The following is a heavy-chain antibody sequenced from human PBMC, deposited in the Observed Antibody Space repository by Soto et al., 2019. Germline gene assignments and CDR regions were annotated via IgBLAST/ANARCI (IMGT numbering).Heavy chain of an antibody. V-gene: IGHV1-46*01. D-gene: IGHD5-12*01. Sequence: QVQLVQSGAEVKKPGASVKVSCKASGYTFTSYYMHWVRQAPGQGLEWMGIINPSGGSTSYAQKLQGRVTMTRDTSTSTVYMELSSLRSEDTAVYYCARGSADVDADYYYYGMDVWGQGTTVTVSS. CDR3: ARGSADVDADYYYYGMDV. CDR2: INPSGGST. J-gene: IGHJ6*02. CDR1: GYTFTSYY.